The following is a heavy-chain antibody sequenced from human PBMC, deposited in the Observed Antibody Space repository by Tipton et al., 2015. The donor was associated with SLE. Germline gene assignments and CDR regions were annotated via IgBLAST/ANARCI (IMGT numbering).Heavy chain of an antibody. V-gene: IGHV3-74*01. CDR3: ARDNPGVGIDY. D-gene: IGHD7-27*01. Sequence: GSLRLSCAASGFSFSIYWMHWVRQVPGKGLVWVSHINSDGSSTSYADSVKGRFTISRDNAKNTLYVEMNSLRAEDTAVYYCARDNPGVGIDYWGQGTLVTVSS. J-gene: IGHJ4*02. CDR1: GFSFSIYW. CDR2: INSDGSST.